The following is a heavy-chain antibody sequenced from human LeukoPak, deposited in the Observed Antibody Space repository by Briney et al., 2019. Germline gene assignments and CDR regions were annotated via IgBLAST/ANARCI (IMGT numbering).Heavy chain of an antibody. CDR1: GFTFSNHA. CDR2: ISGSGGST. J-gene: IGHJ4*02. V-gene: IGHV3-23*01. D-gene: IGHD3-22*01. CDR3: AKRYYSDSSGYLGSLNY. Sequence: GRSLRLSCAASGFTFSNHAMSCVRQDPAKGLECVLDISGSGGSTYYAGSVRARFTISRENSKNTVYLQMNSLRAEYTAVYYCAKRYYSDSSGYLGSLNYWGQATLVTVSS.